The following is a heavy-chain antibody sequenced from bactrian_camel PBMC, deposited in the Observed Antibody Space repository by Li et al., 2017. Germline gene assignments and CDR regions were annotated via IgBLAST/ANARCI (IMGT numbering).Heavy chain of an antibody. V-gene: IGHV3S53*01. Sequence: HVQLVESGGGSVQAGGSLRLSCAASGYTYSSYCMGWFRQAPGKERELVSANHRDGTTTYADSVKGRFTISQDNAKNTVYLQMNSLKSEDTALYYCATVAGSFSSDYARARAYVYWGQGTQVTVS. J-gene: IGHJ4*01. D-gene: IGHD4*01. CDR1: GYTYSSYC. CDR3: ATVAGSFSSDYARARAYVY. CDR2: NHRDGTT.